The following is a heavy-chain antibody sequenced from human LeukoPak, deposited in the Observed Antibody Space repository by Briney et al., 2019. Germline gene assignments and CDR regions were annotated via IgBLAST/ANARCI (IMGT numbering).Heavy chain of an antibody. J-gene: IGHJ4*02. CDR1: GDSITNNNCY. D-gene: IGHD4-11*01. CDR3: VRLDYSNFFDY. CDR2: IYYSGSS. V-gene: IGHV4-39*07. Sequence: PSETPSLTCTVSGDSITNNNCYWGWVRQPPGKGLEWIASIYYSGSSYYSPSLKSRVTMSVETSNNQFSLKLSSVTAADTAIYYCVRLDYSNFFDYWGQGNLVTVSS.